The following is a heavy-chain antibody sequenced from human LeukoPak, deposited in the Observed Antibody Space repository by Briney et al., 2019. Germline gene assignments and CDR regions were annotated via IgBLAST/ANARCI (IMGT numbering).Heavy chain of an antibody. Sequence: PSETLSLTCTVSGYSISSGYYWGWIRQPPGKGLEWIGSIYHSGSTNYNPSLKSRVTISVDTSKNQFSLKLSSVTAADTAVYYCARVTIGYCSGGSCNHAFDIWGQGTMVTVSS. V-gene: IGHV4-38-2*02. CDR3: ARVTIGYCSGGSCNHAFDI. J-gene: IGHJ3*02. D-gene: IGHD2-15*01. CDR1: GYSISSGYY. CDR2: IYHSGST.